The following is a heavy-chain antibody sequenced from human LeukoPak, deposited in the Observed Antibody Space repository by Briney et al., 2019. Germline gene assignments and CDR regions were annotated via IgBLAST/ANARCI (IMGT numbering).Heavy chain of an antibody. Sequence: PSETLSLTCTVSGASISSYYWSWIRQPPGKGLEWIGYIYYSGSTNYNPSLKSRVTISVDTSKNQFSLKLSSVTAADTVVYYCARSSGYYFFDYWGQGTLVTVSS. V-gene: IGHV4-59*01. CDR3: ARSSGYYFFDY. D-gene: IGHD3-22*01. CDR2: IYYSGST. J-gene: IGHJ4*02. CDR1: GASISSYY.